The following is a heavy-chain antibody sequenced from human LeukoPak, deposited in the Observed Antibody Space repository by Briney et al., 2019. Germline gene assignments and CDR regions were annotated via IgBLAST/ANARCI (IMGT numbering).Heavy chain of an antibody. J-gene: IGHJ4*02. CDR3: ARADSSSWYESTYYFDY. CDR2: ISSSGSTI. Sequence: PGGSLRLSCAASGFTFSDYYMSWIRQAPGKGLEWVSYISSSGSTIYYADSVKGRFTIPRDNAKNSLYLQMNSLRAEDTAVYYCARADSSSWYESTYYFDYWGQGTLVTVSS. D-gene: IGHD6-13*01. V-gene: IGHV3-11*01. CDR1: GFTFSDYY.